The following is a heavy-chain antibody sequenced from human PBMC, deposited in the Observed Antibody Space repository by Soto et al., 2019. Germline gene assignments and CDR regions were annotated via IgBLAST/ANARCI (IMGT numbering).Heavy chain of an antibody. V-gene: IGHV1-69*13. CDR2: IIPIFGTA. J-gene: IGHJ3*02. CDR1: GGTFSSYA. D-gene: IGHD2-15*01. Sequence: VKVSCKASGGTFSSYAISWVRQAPGQGLEWMGGIIPIFGTANYAQKFQGRVTITADESTSTAYMELSSLRSEDTAVYYCARDRVVMSAFDIWGQGTMVTVSS. CDR3: ARDRVVMSAFDI.